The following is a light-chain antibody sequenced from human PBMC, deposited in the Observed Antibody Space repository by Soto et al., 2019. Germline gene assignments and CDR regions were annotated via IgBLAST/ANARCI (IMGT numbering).Light chain of an antibody. Sequence: VLTQPPSVSAAPGQKVTISCSGSSSNIGNNYVSWYQQLPGTAPKLLIYDNNKRPSGIPDRFSGSKSGTSATLGITGLQTGDEADYYCGTWDSSLSAGRVFGTGTKVTVL. CDR2: DNN. J-gene: IGLJ1*01. CDR3: GTWDSSLSAGRV. CDR1: SSNIGNNY. V-gene: IGLV1-51*01.